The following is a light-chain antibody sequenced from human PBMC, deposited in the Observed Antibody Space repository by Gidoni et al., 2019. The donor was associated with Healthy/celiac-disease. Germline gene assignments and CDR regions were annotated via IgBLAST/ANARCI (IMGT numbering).Light chain of an antibody. CDR3: QQYNSYSRT. J-gene: IGKJ2*01. V-gene: IGKV1-5*03. CDR1: QSISSW. Sequence: DIQMTQSPSTLSASVGDRVNITCRASQSISSWLAWYQQKPGKAPKLLIYKASSLESGVPSRFRGSGSGTEFTLTLSSLQPDAFATYYCQQYNSYSRTFGQGTKLEIK. CDR2: KAS.